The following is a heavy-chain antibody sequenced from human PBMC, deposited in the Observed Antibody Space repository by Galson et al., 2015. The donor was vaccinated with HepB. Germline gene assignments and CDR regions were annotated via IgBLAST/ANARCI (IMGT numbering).Heavy chain of an antibody. V-gene: IGHV1-18*04. CDR2: ISAYDGRT. D-gene: IGHD6-6*01. CDR3: ARGGYSSSSDYYYYYMDV. Sequence: SVKVSCKASGFIFRNYGFAWLRQAPGQGLEYMTWISAYDGRTNYAQKFQGRVTMTTDTSASTAYMELSSLRSEDTAVYYCARGGYSSSSDYYYYYMDVWGKGTTVTVSS. CDR1: GFIFRNYG. J-gene: IGHJ6*03.